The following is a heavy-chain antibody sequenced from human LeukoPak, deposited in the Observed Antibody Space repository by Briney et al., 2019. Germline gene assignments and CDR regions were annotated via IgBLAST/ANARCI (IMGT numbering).Heavy chain of an antibody. CDR2: IYYSGST. D-gene: IGHD2-21*02. CDR3: AATGPYCGGDCLDY. V-gene: IGHV4-59*08. Sequence: SETLSLTCTVSGGSISSYYWSWIRQPPGKGLEWIGYIYYSGSTNYNPSLKSRVTISVDTSKNQFSLKLSSVTAADTAVYYCAATGPYCGGDCLDYWGQGTLVTVSS. CDR1: GGSISSYY. J-gene: IGHJ4*02.